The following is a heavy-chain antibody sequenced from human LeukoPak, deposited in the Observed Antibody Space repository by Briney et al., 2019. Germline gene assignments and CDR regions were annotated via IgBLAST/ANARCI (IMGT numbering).Heavy chain of an antibody. CDR1: GGSISSSSYY. CDR3: ARGASIPPWYSSGWYYFDY. CDR2: IYYSGST. V-gene: IGHV4-61*05. J-gene: IGHJ4*02. D-gene: IGHD6-19*01. Sequence: SETLSLTCTVSGGSISSSSYYWSWIRQPPGKGLEWIGYIYYSGSTNYNPSLKGRVTISVDTSKNQFSLKLSSVTAADTAVYYCARGASIPPWYSSGWYYFDYWGQGTLVTVSS.